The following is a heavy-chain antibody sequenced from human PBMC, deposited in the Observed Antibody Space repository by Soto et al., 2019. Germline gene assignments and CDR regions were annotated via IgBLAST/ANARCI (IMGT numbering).Heavy chain of an antibody. CDR1: GGSIRGYY. Sequence: SETLSLTCTVSGGSIRGYYWSWIRQSPGKGLEWIGYIHYSGSTKSNPSLKSRVTISVDTSRNQVSLKLSSVTAADSAVYFCARARYQLLHPYYYGMDVWGQGTTVTVSS. D-gene: IGHD2-2*01. CDR2: IHYSGST. CDR3: ARARYQLLHPYYYGMDV. J-gene: IGHJ6*02. V-gene: IGHV4-59*01.